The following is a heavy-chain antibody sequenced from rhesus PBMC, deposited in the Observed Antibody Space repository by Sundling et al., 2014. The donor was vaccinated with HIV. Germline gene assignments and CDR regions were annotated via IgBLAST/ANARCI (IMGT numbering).Heavy chain of an antibody. J-gene: IGHJ4*01. Sequence: QEQPVQSGAEVKKPGASVKVSCKASGYIFINYVISWLRQAPGQGFEWMGGIHPNYGYTRYAQKFQGRVTISADMSTSTVYMELSSLRSEDMAVYYCAAGFCSGGVCSDLYGQGFDYWGQGVLVSVSS. V-gene: IGHV1-70*01. CDR3: AAGFCSGGVCSDLYGQGFDY. CDR2: IHPNYGYT. D-gene: IGHD2-8*01. CDR1: GYIFINYV.